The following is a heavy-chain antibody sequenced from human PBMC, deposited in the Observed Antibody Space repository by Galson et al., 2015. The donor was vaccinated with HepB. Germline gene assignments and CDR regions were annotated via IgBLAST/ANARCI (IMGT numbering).Heavy chain of an antibody. CDR3: ARGRGVDY. D-gene: IGHD3-3*01. CDR2: IIPIFGIA. J-gene: IGHJ4*02. V-gene: IGHV1-69*13. CDR1: GGTFSSYA. Sequence: SVKVSCKASGGTFSSYAISWVRQAPGQGLEWMGGIIPIFGIANYAQKFQGRVTITADESTSTAYLQWSSLKASDTAMYYCARGRGVDYWGQGTLVTVSS.